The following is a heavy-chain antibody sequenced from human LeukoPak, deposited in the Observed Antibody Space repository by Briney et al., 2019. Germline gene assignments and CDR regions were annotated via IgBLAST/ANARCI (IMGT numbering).Heavy chain of an antibody. D-gene: IGHD5-24*01. CDR1: GGTFGSYA. J-gene: IGHJ3*02. Sequence: SVKVSCKASGGTFGSYAISWVRQAPGQGLEWMGRIIPIFGTANYAQKFQGRVTITTDESTSTAYMELSSLRSEDTAVYYCVRFFGYNRDAFDIWGQGTMVTVSS. CDR3: VRFFGYNRDAFDI. CDR2: IIPIFGTA. V-gene: IGHV1-69*05.